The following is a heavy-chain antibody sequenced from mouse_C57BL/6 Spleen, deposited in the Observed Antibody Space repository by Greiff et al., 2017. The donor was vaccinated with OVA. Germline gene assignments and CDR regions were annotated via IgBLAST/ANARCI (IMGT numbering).Heavy chain of an antibody. CDR1: GYSITSGYY. Sequence: EVQLVESGPGLVKPSQSLPLTCSVTGYSITSGYYWNWIRQFPGNKLEWMGYISYDGSNNYNPSLKNRISITRDTSKNQFFLKLNSVTTEDTATYYCARDDDYDGFAYWGQGTLVTVSA. J-gene: IGHJ3*01. CDR3: ARDDDYDGFAY. V-gene: IGHV3-6*01. CDR2: ISYDGSN. D-gene: IGHD2-4*01.